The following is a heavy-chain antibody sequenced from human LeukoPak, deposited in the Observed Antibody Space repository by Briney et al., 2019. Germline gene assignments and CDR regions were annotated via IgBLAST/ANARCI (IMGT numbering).Heavy chain of an antibody. CDR1: GYTFTSYG. Sequence: SVKVSCKASGYTFTSYGISWVRQAPGQGLEWMGGIIPIFATANYAQKFQGRVTITADKSTSTAYMELSSLRSEDTAVSYCARTKLDPGRLDSYYMDVWGKGTTVTVSS. CDR2: IIPIFATA. CDR3: ARTKLDPGRLDSYYMDV. D-gene: IGHD1-1*01. V-gene: IGHV1-69*06. J-gene: IGHJ6*03.